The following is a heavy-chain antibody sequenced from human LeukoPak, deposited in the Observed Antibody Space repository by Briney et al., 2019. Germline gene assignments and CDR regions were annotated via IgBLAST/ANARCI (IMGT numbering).Heavy chain of an antibody. D-gene: IGHD3-10*02. CDR2: ISSSGSTI. V-gene: IGHV3-48*03. CDR3: AELGITMIGGV. J-gene: IGHJ6*04. Sequence: HPGGSLRLSCTASGFTFDDFGMNWVLQAPGKGLEWVSYISSSGSTIYYADSVKGRFTISRDNAKNSLYLQMNSLRAEDTAVYYCAELGITMIGGVWGKGTTVTISS. CDR1: GFTFDDFG.